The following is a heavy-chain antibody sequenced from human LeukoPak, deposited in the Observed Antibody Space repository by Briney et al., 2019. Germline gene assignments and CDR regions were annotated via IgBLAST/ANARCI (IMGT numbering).Heavy chain of an antibody. J-gene: IGHJ4*02. D-gene: IGHD3-10*01. CDR1: GGSISSYY. Sequence: SETLSLTCTVSGGSISSYYWSWIRQPAGKGLEWIGRIYTSGSTNYNPSLKSRVTMSVDTSKNQFSLKLSSVTAADTAVYYCARDPMELLHYYGSGSYKRDFDYWGQGTLVTVSS. CDR2: IYTSGST. CDR3: ARDPMELLHYYGSGSYKRDFDY. V-gene: IGHV4-4*07.